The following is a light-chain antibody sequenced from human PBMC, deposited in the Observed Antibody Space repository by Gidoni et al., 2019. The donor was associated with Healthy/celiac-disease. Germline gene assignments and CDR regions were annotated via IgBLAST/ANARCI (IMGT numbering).Light chain of an antibody. CDR3: QHDYNL. Sequence: PGERVTLSCRASQSVSSSYLTWYQQKPGQAPRLLIYGASTRATSIPARFSGRGSGTDFTLTISSLQPEDFAVYYCQHDYNLLGQGTKLEIK. V-gene: IGKV3D-7*01. CDR2: GAS. CDR1: QSVSSSY. J-gene: IGKJ2*01.